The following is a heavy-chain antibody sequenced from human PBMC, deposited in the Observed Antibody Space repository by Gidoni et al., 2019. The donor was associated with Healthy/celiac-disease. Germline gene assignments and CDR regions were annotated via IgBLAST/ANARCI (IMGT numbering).Heavy chain of an antibody. CDR3: ARGERPLDTIFGVVIIANWFDP. CDR1: ADSFISGSYY. V-gene: IGHV4-61*01. J-gene: IGHJ5*02. CDR2: IYYSGST. Sequence: QLQLHASGPGLVKPSETLSLPCTVSADSFISGSYYCSWIRQPPGKGLEWIGYIYYSGSTNYNPSIKSRVTISVDTSKNQFSMKMSYVTAADTAVYYCARGERPLDTIFGVVIIANWFDPWGQGTLVTVSS. D-gene: IGHD3-3*01.